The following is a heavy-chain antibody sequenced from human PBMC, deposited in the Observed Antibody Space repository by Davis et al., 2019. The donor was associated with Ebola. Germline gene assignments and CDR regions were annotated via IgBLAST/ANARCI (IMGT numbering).Heavy chain of an antibody. J-gene: IGHJ5*02. CDR1: GGTFSSYA. CDR2: IIPILGIA. CDR3: ARDRRTYCSGGSCYDPWFDP. D-gene: IGHD2-15*01. V-gene: IGHV1-69*04. Sequence: AASVKVSCKASGGTFSSYAISWVRQAPGQGLEWMGRIIPILGIANYEQKFQGRVTITADKSTSTAYMELSSLRSEDTAVYYCARDRRTYCSGGSCYDPWFDPWGQGTLVTVSS.